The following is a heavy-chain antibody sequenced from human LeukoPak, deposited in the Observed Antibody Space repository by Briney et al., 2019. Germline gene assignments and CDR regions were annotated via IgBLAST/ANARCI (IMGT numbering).Heavy chain of an antibody. CDR3: AKVGAWGAYARHDY. CDR1: GYSISSGSD. J-gene: IGHJ4*02. Sequence: NPSETLSLTCAVSGYSISSGSDGGWIRQPPGKGLEWIGNMFYSGDTYHNPSLKSRVTISADPSKNQFSLKLTSVTAADRAVYYCAKVGAWGAYARHDYWGQGTLVTVSS. D-gene: IGHD5-12*01. CDR2: MFYSGDT. V-gene: IGHV4-38-2*01.